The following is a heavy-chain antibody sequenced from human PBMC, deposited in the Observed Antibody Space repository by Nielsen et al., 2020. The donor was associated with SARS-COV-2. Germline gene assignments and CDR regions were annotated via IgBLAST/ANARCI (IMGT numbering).Heavy chain of an antibody. CDR2: ISSSGSTI. Sequence: GGSLRLSCAASGFTFSSYAMSWVRQAPGEGLEWVSYISSSGSTIYYADSVKGRFTISRDNSKNTLYLQMNSLRVEDTAVYFCAKPRSGGYEDYFDYWGQGTLVTVSS. CDR1: GFTFSSYA. D-gene: IGHD5-12*01. CDR3: AKPRSGGYEDYFDY. V-gene: IGHV3-48*01. J-gene: IGHJ4*02.